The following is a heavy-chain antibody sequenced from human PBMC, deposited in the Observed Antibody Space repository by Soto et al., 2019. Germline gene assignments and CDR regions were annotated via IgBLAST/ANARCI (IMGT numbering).Heavy chain of an antibody. V-gene: IGHV4-30-4*01. CDR3: ARVEVGYNWFNP. CDR1: GGSISSGDYY. Sequence: SETLSLTCTVSGGSISSGDYYWSWIRQPPGKGLEWIGYIYYSGSTYYNPSLKSRVTISVDTSKNQFSLKLSSVTAAGTAVYYCARVEVGYNWFNPWGQGTLVTVSS. CDR2: IYYSGST. J-gene: IGHJ5*02. D-gene: IGHD1-1*01.